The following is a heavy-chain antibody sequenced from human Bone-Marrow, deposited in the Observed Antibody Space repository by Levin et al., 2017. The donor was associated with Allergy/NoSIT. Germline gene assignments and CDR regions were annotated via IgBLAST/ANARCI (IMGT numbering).Heavy chain of an antibody. J-gene: IGHJ6*03. CDR3: ARVVSDYNDLDTEPHHYYYMDV. D-gene: IGHD4-11*01. CDR2: LYSGSDT. V-gene: IGHV3-53*01. CDR1: GFIVSGID. Sequence: LSLTCAASGFIVSGIDMSWVRQAPGKGLEWVSSLYSGSDTYYADSVKGRFTVSGDNSKNTFYLQINSPRAEDTAVYFCARVVSDYNDLDTEPHHYYYMDVWRKGTTVTVSS.